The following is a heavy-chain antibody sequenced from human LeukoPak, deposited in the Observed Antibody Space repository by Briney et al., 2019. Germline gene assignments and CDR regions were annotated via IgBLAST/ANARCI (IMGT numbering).Heavy chain of an antibody. CDR2: IYPGDSDT. V-gene: IGHV5-51*01. CDR1: GYSFTSYW. D-gene: IGHD3-10*01. Sequence: GESLKISCQGSGYSFTSYWIGWVRQMPGKGLEWMGIIYPGDSDTRYSPSFQGQVTISADKSISTAYLQWSSLKASDTAMYYCARHGFPYGVRGVIYYMDVWGKGTTVTISS. J-gene: IGHJ6*03. CDR3: ARHGFPYGVRGVIYYMDV.